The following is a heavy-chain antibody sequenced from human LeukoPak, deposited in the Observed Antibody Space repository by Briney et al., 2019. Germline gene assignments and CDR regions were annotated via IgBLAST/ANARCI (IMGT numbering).Heavy chain of an antibody. D-gene: IGHD3-22*01. CDR2: INYSGST. CDR1: GASISSSDYY. Sequence: SETLSLTCSVSGASISSSDYYWGWIRPPPGKGLEWIGRINYSGSTYYNPSLKSRVTISVDTSKNHFSLRLTSMTAADTAVYYCARLTHSYYSDTSGYYPYYYMDVWGKGTTVTVSS. V-gene: IGHV4-39*02. CDR3: ARLTHSYYSDTSGYYPYYYMDV. J-gene: IGHJ6*03.